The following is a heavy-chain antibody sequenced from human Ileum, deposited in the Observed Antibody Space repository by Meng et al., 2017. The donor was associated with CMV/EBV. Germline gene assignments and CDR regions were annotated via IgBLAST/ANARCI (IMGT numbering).Heavy chain of an antibody. CDR1: GFTFSRSW. CDR2: INLDRRTT. V-gene: IGHV3-74*01. Sequence: LSCVASGFTFSRSWFHWVRQVPGKGLEWVSRINLDRRTTNYADSVKGRFTISRDDARDTLYLQMNSLKTEDTAVYYCARDLSGGDDYWGQGTLVTVSS. CDR3: ARDLSGGDDY. D-gene: IGHD3-9*01. J-gene: IGHJ4*02.